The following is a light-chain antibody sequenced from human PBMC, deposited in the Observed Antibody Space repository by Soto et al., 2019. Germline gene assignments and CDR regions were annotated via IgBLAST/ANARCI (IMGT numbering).Light chain of an antibody. J-gene: IGLJ2*01. CDR3: HLWDIRSDHAV. Sequence: SYELTQPPSVSVAPGQTARITCGGNNIGSNSVHWYRQKPGQPPVLVVYDDTDRPSGIPERFSGSNSGNTATLTISGVEGGDEADYYCHLWDIRSDHAVFGGGTKLTVL. V-gene: IGLV3-21*02. CDR1: NIGSNS. CDR2: DDT.